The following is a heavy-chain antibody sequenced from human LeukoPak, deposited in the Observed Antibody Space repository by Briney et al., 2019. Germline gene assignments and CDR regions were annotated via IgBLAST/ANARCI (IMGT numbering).Heavy chain of an antibody. CDR3: ARHLGGNFGSGTHFVY. J-gene: IGHJ4*02. CDR2: IHCNGGT. D-gene: IGHD3-10*01. Sequence: SETLSLTCTVSGGSIDGQYWSWLRQPPGKGLEWIGYIHCNGGTNYNPSLKSQFTMSVDTSKNHFSLKLHSVTAADTAVYYCARHLGGNFGSGTHFVYWGQGTLVTVSS. CDR1: GGSIDGQY. V-gene: IGHV4-59*11.